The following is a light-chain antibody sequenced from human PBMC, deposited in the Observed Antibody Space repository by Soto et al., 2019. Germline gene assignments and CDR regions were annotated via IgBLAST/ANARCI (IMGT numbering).Light chain of an antibody. CDR2: GAS. CDR1: QSVRSSY. J-gene: IGKJ4*01. CDR3: QQYGNPPLT. Sequence: EMVLTQVPGTLPLSPGERPTLSCRASQSVRSSYFAWYQQKHGQAPRXXIFGASTRAPGIPDRFSGSGSGTDFTLTISKLEPEDGALFYGQQYGNPPLTFGGGTKVEIK. V-gene: IGKV3-20*01.